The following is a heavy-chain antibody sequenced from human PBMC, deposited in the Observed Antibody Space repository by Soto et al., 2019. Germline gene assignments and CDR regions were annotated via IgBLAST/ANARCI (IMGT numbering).Heavy chain of an antibody. V-gene: IGHV4-59*01. CDR3: AKTRITSTAATFDP. Sequence: SSETLSLTCTFSCGSLITYYWSWIRQPPGKGLEWIVYMSYSGSSNYNPSLKSRVTMSVDTSKNQVSLKLSSVTAADTAVYYCAKTRITSTAATFDPWGQGTLVTVSS. CDR1: CGSLITYY. CDR2: MSYSGSS. J-gene: IGHJ5*02. D-gene: IGHD1-20*01.